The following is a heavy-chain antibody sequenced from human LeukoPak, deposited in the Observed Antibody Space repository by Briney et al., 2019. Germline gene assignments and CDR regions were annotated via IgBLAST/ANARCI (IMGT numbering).Heavy chain of an antibody. Sequence: GGSLRLSCAASGFTFSNAWMSWVCQAPGKGLEWVGRIKSKTDGGTTDYAAPVKGRFTISRDDSKNTLYLQMNSLKTEDTAVYYCTTDVRRTMVRGVIPDYWGQGTLVTVSS. D-gene: IGHD3-10*01. V-gene: IGHV3-15*01. CDR1: GFTFSNAW. CDR2: IKSKTDGGTT. CDR3: TTDVRRTMVRGVIPDY. J-gene: IGHJ4*02.